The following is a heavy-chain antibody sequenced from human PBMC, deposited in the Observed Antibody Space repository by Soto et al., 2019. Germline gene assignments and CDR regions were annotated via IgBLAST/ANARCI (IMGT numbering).Heavy chain of an antibody. J-gene: IGHJ4*02. Sequence: PGGSLRLSCEASGFTFNNYGIHWVRQAPGKGLEWVAVILGDGSSTDYAASVKGRFTISRDNSQSTLFLQMTYLTADDSAVYYCVKGRYNSRWPKFDYWGQGALVTVSS. CDR3: VKGRYNSRWPKFDY. D-gene: IGHD3-22*01. V-gene: IGHV3-30*18. CDR1: GFTFNNYG. CDR2: ILGDGSST.